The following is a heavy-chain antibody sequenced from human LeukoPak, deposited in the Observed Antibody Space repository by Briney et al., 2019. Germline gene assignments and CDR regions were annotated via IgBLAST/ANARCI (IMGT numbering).Heavy chain of an antibody. CDR3: ARGGEYCSSTSCYTIGFDY. D-gene: IGHD2-2*02. J-gene: IGHJ4*02. CDR2: INHSGST. CDR1: GGSFSGYY. V-gene: IGHV4-34*01. Sequence: SETLSLTCAVYGGSFSGYYWSWIRQPPAKGLEWIGEINHSGSTNYNPSLKSRVTISVDTSKNQFSLKLRSVTAADTAVYYCARGGEYCSSTSCYTIGFDYWGQGTLVTVSS.